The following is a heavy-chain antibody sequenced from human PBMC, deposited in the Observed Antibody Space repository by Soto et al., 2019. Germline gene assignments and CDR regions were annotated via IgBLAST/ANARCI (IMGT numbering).Heavy chain of an antibody. V-gene: IGHV4-59*08. D-gene: IGHD5-18*01. CDR2: IYYSGSN. CDR1: GGSISSYY. J-gene: IGHJ4*02. Sequence: QVQLQESGPGLVKPSETLSLTCTVSGGSISSYYWSWIRQPPGKGLEWIGYIYYSGSNNYNPSLTSRVTISVDTPKNQFSLKLSSVTAADTAVYYCARHYGYGYARDWGQGTLVAVSS. CDR3: ARHYGYGYARD.